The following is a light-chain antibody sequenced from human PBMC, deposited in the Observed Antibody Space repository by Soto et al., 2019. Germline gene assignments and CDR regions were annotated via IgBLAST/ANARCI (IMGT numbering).Light chain of an antibody. CDR3: CSYTGSYTLKV. V-gene: IGLV2-11*01. Sequence: QSALTQPRSVSGSPGQSVTISCTGTSSDVGGYNYVSRYQQHPGKAPKLMIYDVTKRPSGVPDRFSGSKSGNTASLTISALQSEDEADYYCCSYTGSYTLKVFGGGTKVTVL. CDR1: SSDVGGYNY. J-gene: IGLJ3*02. CDR2: DVT.